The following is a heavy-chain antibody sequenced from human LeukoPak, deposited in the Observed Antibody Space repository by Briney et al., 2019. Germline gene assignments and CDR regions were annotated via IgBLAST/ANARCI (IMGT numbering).Heavy chain of an antibody. CDR1: GGSISSGSYY. Sequence: SETLSLTCTVSGGSISSGSYYWSWIRQPAGKGLEWIGRIYTSGSTNYNPSLKSRVTISVDTSKNQFSLKLSSVTAADTAVYYCARGVTPYDSSGYYYYYMDVWGKGTTVTVSS. J-gene: IGHJ6*03. CDR3: ARGVTPYDSSGYYYYYMDV. CDR2: IYTSGST. V-gene: IGHV4-61*02. D-gene: IGHD3-22*01.